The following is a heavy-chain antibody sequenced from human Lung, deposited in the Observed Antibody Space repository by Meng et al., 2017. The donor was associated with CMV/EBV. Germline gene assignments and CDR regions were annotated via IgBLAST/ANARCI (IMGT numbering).Heavy chain of an antibody. D-gene: IGHD6-13*01. CDR2: IIPIFGTA. Sequence: SVXVSXKASGGTFSSYAISWVRQAPGQGLEWMGGIIPIFGTANYAQKFQVTVTITTDESTRTAYMELSRLRSEDTAVYYCARGGSSSWSRRYNWYDPWGQGXLVTVSS. J-gene: IGHJ5*02. CDR3: ARGGSSSWSRRYNWYDP. CDR1: GGTFSSYA. V-gene: IGHV1-69*05.